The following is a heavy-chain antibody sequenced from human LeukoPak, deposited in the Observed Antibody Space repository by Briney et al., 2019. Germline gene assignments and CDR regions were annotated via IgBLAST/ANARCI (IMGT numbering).Heavy chain of an antibody. V-gene: IGHV3-23*01. Sequence: GGSLRLSCAASGFTFSNFAMRWVRQAPGKGLDWVSAISNSGTGTYYADSVKGRFTISRDNSKNTVYLQMDSLRAEDTAVYYSAKVDRGYFDYWGQGTLVTVSS. D-gene: IGHD3-10*01. CDR1: GFTFSNFA. CDR3: AKVDRGYFDY. CDR2: ISNSGTGT. J-gene: IGHJ4*02.